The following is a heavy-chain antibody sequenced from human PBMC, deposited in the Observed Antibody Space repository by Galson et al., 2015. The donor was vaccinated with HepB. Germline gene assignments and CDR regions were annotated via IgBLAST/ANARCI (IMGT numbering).Heavy chain of an antibody. V-gene: IGHV4-59*01. Sequence: TLSLTCTVSGGSISSYYWSWIRQPPGKGLEWIGCIYYSGSTNYNPSLKSRVTISVDTSKNQFSLKLSSVTAADTAVYYCARVLDCRSTSCYSWELVWFDPWGQGTLVTVSS. CDR3: ARVLDCRSTSCYSWELVWFDP. D-gene: IGHD2-2*01. CDR1: GGSISSYY. J-gene: IGHJ5*02. CDR2: IYYSGST.